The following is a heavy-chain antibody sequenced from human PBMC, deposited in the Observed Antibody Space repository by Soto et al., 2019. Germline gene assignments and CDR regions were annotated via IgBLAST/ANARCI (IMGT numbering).Heavy chain of an antibody. CDR1: GFTFDDYA. Sequence: GGSLRLSCAASGFTFDDYAMHWVRQAPGKGLEWVSGISWNSGSIGYADSVKGRFTISRDNAKDSLYLQMNSLRAEDTALYYCAKDPYSSSPEAFDIWGQGTMVTVPS. J-gene: IGHJ3*02. CDR2: ISWNSGSI. V-gene: IGHV3-9*01. D-gene: IGHD6-13*01. CDR3: AKDPYSSSPEAFDI.